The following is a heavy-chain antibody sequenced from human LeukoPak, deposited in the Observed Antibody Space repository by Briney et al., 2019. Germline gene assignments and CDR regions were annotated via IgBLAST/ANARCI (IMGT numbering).Heavy chain of an antibody. J-gene: IGHJ4*02. V-gene: IGHV4-34*01. CDR3: ARAYPSGYSSGWYSGMVYYFDY. CDR1: GGSFSGYY. Sequence: SETLSLTCAVYGGSFSGYYWSWIRQPPGKGLEWIGEINHSGSTNYNPSLKSRVTISVDTSKNQFSLKLSSVTAADTAVYYCARAYPSGYSSGWYSGMVYYFDYWGQGTLVTVSS. D-gene: IGHD6-19*01. CDR2: INHSGST.